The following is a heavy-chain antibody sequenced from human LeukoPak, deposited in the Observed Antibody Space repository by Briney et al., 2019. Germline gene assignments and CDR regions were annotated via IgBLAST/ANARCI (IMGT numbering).Heavy chain of an antibody. Sequence: PSGTLSLTCTVSGGSISSYYWSWIRQPPGKGLEWIGYIYYTGSTNYNPSLKSRVTISVDTSNNQFSLKLSSVTAADTAVYYCASLTSSGWFLDYWGRGTLVTVSS. CDR1: GGSISSYY. CDR3: ASLTSSGWFLDY. D-gene: IGHD6-19*01. CDR2: IYYTGST. V-gene: IGHV4-59*01. J-gene: IGHJ4*02.